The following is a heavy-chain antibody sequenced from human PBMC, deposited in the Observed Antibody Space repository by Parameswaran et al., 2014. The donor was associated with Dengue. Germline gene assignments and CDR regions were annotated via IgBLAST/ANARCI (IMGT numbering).Heavy chain of an antibody. D-gene: IGHD2-2*01. Sequence: WIRQPPGKGLEWIGEINHSGSTNYNPSLKSRVTISVDTSRNQFSLKLSSVTAADTAVYYCARGPRGVPAARHYYGMDVWGQGTTVTVSS. CDR3: ARGPRGVPAARHYYGMDV. J-gene: IGHJ6*02. V-gene: IGHV4-34*01. CDR2: INHSGST.